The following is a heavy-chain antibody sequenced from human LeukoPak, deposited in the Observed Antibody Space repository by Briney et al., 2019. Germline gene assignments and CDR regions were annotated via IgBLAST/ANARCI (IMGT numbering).Heavy chain of an antibody. J-gene: IGHJ3*02. D-gene: IGHD3-3*01. CDR2: MNPNSGNT. CDR3: ARPGVYDFWSGYASRLAFDI. V-gene: IGHV1-8*01. CDR1: GYTFTSYD. Sequence: ASVTVSCKASGYTFTSYDINWVRQATGQGLEWMGWMNPNSGNTGYAQKFQGRVTMTRNTSISTAYMELSSLRSEDTAVYYCARPGVYDFWSGYASRLAFDIWGQGTMVTVSS.